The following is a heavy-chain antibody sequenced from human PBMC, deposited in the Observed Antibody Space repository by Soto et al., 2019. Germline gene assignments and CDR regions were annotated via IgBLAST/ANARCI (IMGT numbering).Heavy chain of an antibody. CDR2: IYYSENT. CDR3: ARHDYYDSSGYYSHFHN. Sequence: SETLSLTCTVSGGSISSSSHYWGWIRQTPGKGLEWIGSIYYSENTYYNPSLKSRVAISVDTSKNQVSLRLSSVTAADTAVYYCARHDYYDSSGYYSHFHNWGQGALVTVSS. J-gene: IGHJ4*02. D-gene: IGHD3-22*01. CDR1: GGSISSSSHY. V-gene: IGHV4-39*01.